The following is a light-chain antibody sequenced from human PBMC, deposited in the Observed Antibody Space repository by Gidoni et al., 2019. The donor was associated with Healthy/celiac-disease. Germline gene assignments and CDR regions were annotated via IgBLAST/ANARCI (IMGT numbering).Light chain of an antibody. V-gene: IGKV3-20*01. CDR1: QSVSSSY. CDR2: GAS. J-gene: IGKJ4*01. Sequence: EIVLTQSPGTLSLSPGERATLSCRASQSVSSSYLAWYQQKPGQAPRLLIYGASSRATGIPDRFSGSGSRTDFTLTISRLEPEDFAVYYCQQYGSSRPLTFGGGTKVEIK. CDR3: QQYGSSRPLT.